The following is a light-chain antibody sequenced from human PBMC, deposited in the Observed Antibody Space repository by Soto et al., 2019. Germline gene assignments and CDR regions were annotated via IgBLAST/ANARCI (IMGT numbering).Light chain of an antibody. CDR1: QSVSSSY. CDR3: QHYFNSPPST. CDR2: GVS. V-gene: IGKV3-20*01. Sequence: EIVLTQSPGTLSLSPGERATLSCRASQSVSSSYLAWYQQKPGQAPRLLIYGVSSRATGIPDRFSGSGSVTDFTLTISRLEPEDFAVYYCQHYFNSPPSTFGQGTRLEIK. J-gene: IGKJ5*01.